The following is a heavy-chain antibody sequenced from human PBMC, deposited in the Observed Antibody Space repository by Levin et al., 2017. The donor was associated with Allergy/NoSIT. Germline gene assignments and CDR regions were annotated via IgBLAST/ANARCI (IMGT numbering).Heavy chain of an antibody. D-gene: IGHD6-19*01. J-gene: IGHJ3*02. CDR3: ARWLPIGVAASGGAIDI. CDR1: GYTFTSYA. CDR2: INTNTGNP. Sequence: GASVKVSCRASGYTFTSYAMNWVRQAPGQGLEWMGWINTNTGNPTYVQGFTGRFVFSLDTSVSTAYLQISSLKAEDTAVYYCARWLPIGVAASGGAIDIWGQGTMVTVSS. V-gene: IGHV7-4-1*02.